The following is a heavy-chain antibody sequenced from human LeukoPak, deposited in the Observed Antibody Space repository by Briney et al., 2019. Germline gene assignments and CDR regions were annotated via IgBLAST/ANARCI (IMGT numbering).Heavy chain of an antibody. CDR2: IYHSGST. CDR1: GGSISGYY. V-gene: IGHV4-38-2*02. D-gene: IGHD1-20*01. Sequence: SETLSLTCTVSGGSISGYYWSWIRQPPGKRLEWIGSIYHSGSTYYNPSLKSRVTISVDTSKNQFSLKLSSVTAADTAVYYCARENNWNDYFDYWGQGTLVTVSS. J-gene: IGHJ4*02. CDR3: ARENNWNDYFDY.